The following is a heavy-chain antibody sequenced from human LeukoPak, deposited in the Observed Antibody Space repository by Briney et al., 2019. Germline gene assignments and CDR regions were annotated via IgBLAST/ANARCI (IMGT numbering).Heavy chain of an antibody. Sequence: GGSLRLSCAASGFTFSSYSMNWVRQAPGKGLEWVSSISSSSSYIYYADSVKGRFTISRDNAKNSLYLQMNSLRAEDTAVYYCARDHRERDPNPDYWGQGTLVTVSS. V-gene: IGHV3-21*01. CDR1: GFTFSSYS. CDR2: ISSSSSYI. CDR3: ARDHRERDPNPDY. D-gene: IGHD2-21*02. J-gene: IGHJ4*02.